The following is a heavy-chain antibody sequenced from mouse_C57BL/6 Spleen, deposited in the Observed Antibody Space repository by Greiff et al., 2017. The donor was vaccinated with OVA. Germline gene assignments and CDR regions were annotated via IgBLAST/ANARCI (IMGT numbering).Heavy chain of an antibody. CDR2: ILPGSGST. V-gene: IGHV1-9*01. CDR3: ARSGQLRLTRGFDY. Sequence: QVQLQQSGAELMKPGASVKLSCKATGYTFTGYWIEWVKQRPGHGLEWIGEILPGSGSTNYNEKFKGKATFTADTSSNTAYMQLSSLTTEDSASDYCARSGQLRLTRGFDYWGQGTTLTVSS. CDR1: GYTFTGYW. J-gene: IGHJ2*01. D-gene: IGHD3-2*02.